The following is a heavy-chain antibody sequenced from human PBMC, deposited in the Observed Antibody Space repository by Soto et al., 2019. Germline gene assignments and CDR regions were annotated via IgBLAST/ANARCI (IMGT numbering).Heavy chain of an antibody. J-gene: IGHJ4*02. V-gene: IGHV3-30*18. CDR3: AKTNCSGGSCAGIIDY. CDR1: GFTFSSYG. CDR2: ISYDGSNK. D-gene: IGHD2-15*01. Sequence: GGSLRLSCAASGFTFSSYGMHWVRQAPGKGLEWVAVISYDGSNKYYADSVKGRFTISRDNSKNTLYLQMNSLRAEDTAVYYCAKTNCSGGSCAGIIDYWGQGTLVTVSS.